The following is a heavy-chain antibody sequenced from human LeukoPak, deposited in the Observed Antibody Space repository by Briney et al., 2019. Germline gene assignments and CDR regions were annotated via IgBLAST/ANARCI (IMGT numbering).Heavy chain of an antibody. J-gene: IGHJ4*02. CDR1: GYMFTTYD. V-gene: IGHV1-8*03. Sequence: ASVKVSCKASGYMFTTYDMNRVRQASGQGPEWMGWMNPNNGRTGYAQKFQGRVTISRDTSTDTAYMELNSLTFEDTAVYYCARGQGDSSGAWYFDHWGQGTLVTVSS. CDR3: ARGQGDSSGAWYFDH. D-gene: IGHD2-8*02. CDR2: MNPNNGRT.